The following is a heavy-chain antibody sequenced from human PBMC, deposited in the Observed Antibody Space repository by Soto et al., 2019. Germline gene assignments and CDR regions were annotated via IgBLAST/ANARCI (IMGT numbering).Heavy chain of an antibody. D-gene: IGHD3-9*01. V-gene: IGHV3-23*01. CDR2: ISGSGGST. J-gene: IGHJ5*02. CDR3: AKDALLRYFDWLPFDP. Sequence: GGSLRLSCASSGFTFSSYAMSLVRQAPGKGLEWVSAISGSGGSTYYADSVKGRFTISRDNSKNTLYLQMNSLRAEDTAVYYCAKDALLRYFDWLPFDPWGQGTLVTV. CDR1: GFTFSSYA.